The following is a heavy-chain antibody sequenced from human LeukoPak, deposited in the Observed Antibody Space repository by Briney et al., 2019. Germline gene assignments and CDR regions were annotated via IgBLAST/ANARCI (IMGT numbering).Heavy chain of an antibody. Sequence: PSETLSLTCAVYGGSFSGYYWSWIRQPPGKGLEWIGEINHSGSTNYNPSLKSRVTISVDTSKNQFSLKLSSVTAADTAVYYCARSLRRNYYYDSSGYDYWGREPWSPSPQ. CDR1: GGSFSGYY. D-gene: IGHD3-22*01. CDR2: INHSGST. J-gene: IGHJ4*02. CDR3: ARSLRRNYYYDSSGYDY. V-gene: IGHV4-34*01.